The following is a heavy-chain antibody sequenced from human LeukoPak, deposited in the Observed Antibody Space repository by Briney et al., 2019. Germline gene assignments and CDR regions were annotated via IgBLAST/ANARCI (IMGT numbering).Heavy chain of an antibody. CDR1: GFTFTSYG. D-gene: IGHD6-19*01. Sequence: PGGSLRLSCAASGFTFTSYGMHWVRQAPGKGLEWVAVIWYDGSSEYYADSVKGRFTISRDDSINTLYLQMNSLGVGDTAVYYCARYSSTSHYYYGMDVWGQGTTVTVSS. J-gene: IGHJ6*02. V-gene: IGHV3-33*01. CDR3: ARYSSTSHYYYGMDV. CDR2: IWYDGSSE.